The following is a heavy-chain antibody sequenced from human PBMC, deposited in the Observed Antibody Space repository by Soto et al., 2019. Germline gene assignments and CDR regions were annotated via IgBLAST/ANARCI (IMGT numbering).Heavy chain of an antibody. CDR1: GYTFTGYY. CDR2: INPNSGGT. V-gene: IGHV1-2*04. J-gene: IGHJ4*02. D-gene: IGHD3-22*01. Sequence: ASVKVSCKASGYTFTGYYMHWVRQAPGQGLEWMGWINPNSGGTNYAQKFQGWVTMTRDTSISTAYMELSRLRSDDTAVYYCARGDRYYDSSGYYWPIFDYWGQGTLVTVSS. CDR3: ARGDRYYDSSGYYWPIFDY.